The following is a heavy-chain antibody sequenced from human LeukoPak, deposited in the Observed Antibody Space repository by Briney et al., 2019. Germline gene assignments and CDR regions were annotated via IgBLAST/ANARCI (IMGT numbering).Heavy chain of an antibody. CDR3: ARGIPDVSGRAFDY. Sequence: GGSLRLSCAASGFTFSSYDMYWVRQAPGKGLEWVAFIRYDGSNKYYADSVKGRFTISRDNAQKLLYLQMNSLRAEDTAVYYCARGIPDVSGRAFDYWGQGTLVTVSS. CDR2: IRYDGSNK. V-gene: IGHV3-30*02. J-gene: IGHJ4*02. CDR1: GFTFSSYD. D-gene: IGHD1-26*01.